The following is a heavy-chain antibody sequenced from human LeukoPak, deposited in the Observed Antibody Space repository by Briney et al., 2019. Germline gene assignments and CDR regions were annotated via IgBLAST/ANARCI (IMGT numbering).Heavy chain of an antibody. D-gene: IGHD2-15*01. V-gene: IGHV3-33*01. CDR1: GFTFSSYG. CDR3: ARGKVVAALYFDY. J-gene: IGHJ4*02. Sequence: PGGSLRLSCAASGFTFSSYGMHWVRQAPGKGLEWVAVIWYDGSNKYYADSVKGRFTISRDNSKNTLYLRMNSLRAEDTAVYYCARGKVVAALYFDYWGQGTLVTVSS. CDR2: IWYDGSNK.